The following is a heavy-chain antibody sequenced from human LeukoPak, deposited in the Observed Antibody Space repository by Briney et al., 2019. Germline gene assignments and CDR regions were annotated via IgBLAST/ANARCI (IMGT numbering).Heavy chain of an antibody. J-gene: IGHJ4*02. D-gene: IGHD3-10*01. V-gene: IGHV3-7*01. Sequence: GGSLRLSCAASGFTFSSYWMSWVRQAPGKGLEWVANIKQDGSEKYYVDSVKGRFTISRDNAKNSLYLQMNSLRAEDTAVYYCARVKTLWFGEVAPYYFDYWGQGTLVTVSS. CDR3: ARVKTLWFGEVAPYYFDY. CDR2: IKQDGSEK. CDR1: GFTFSSYW.